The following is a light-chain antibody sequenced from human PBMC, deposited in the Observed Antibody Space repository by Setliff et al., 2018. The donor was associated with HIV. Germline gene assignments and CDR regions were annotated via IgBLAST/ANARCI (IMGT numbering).Light chain of an antibody. Sequence: QSALTQPASVSGSPGQSITISCTGTSSDVGGYNYVAWYQQHPGKAPKLMIYYVSKRPSGISNRFSGSKSGTTASLTISGLQAEDEADYYCSSYISSSTIFGGGTKVTVL. J-gene: IGLJ2*01. CDR1: SSDVGGYNY. V-gene: IGLV2-14*01. CDR3: SSYISSSTI. CDR2: YVS.